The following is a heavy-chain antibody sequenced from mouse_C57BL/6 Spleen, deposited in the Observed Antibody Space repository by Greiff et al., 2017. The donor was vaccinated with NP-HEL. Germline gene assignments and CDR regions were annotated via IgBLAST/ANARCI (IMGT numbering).Heavy chain of an antibody. CDR2: INPNNGGT. J-gene: IGHJ2*01. CDR3: ARSYYSNYPYFDY. D-gene: IGHD2-5*01. CDR1: GYTFTDYY. Sequence: EVKLMESGPELVKPGASVKISCKASGYTFTDYYMNWVKQSHGKSLEWIGDINPNNGGTSYNQKFKGKATLTVDKSSSTAYMELRSLTSEDSAVYYCARSYYSNYPYFDYWGQGTTLTVSS. V-gene: IGHV1-26*01.